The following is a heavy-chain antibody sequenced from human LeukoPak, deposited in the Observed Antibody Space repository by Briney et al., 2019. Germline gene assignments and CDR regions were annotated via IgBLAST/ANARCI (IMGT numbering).Heavy chain of an antibody. CDR1: GFTFSSYA. CDR2: ISGSGGST. Sequence: GGSLRLSCAASGFTFSSYAVSWVRQAPGKGLEWVSAISGSGGSTYYADSVKGRFTISRDNSKNTLYLQMNSLRAEDTAVYYCAKRWGYYYDSSGYHDYWGQGTLVTVSS. CDR3: AKRWGYYYDSSGYHDY. V-gene: IGHV3-23*01. J-gene: IGHJ4*02. D-gene: IGHD3-22*01.